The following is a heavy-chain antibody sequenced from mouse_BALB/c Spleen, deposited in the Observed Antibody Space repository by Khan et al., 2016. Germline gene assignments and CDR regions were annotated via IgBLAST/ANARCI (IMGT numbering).Heavy chain of an antibody. CDR3: ARLRGNSWFAY. Sequence: VQLKESGAELVRPGALVKLSCKASGFNIKDYYMHWVKQRPEQGLEWIGWIDPENGNTIYDPKFQGKASITADTSSNTAYLQISSLTSEDTAVYYGARLRGNSWFAYWGQGTLVTVSA. V-gene: IGHV14-1*02. J-gene: IGHJ3*01. CDR2: IDPENGNT. D-gene: IGHD2-1*01. CDR1: GFNIKDYY.